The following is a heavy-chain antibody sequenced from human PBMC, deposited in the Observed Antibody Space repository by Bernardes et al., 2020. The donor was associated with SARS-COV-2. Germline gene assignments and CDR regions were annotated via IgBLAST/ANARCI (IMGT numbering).Heavy chain of an antibody. J-gene: IGHJ4*02. D-gene: IGHD3-10*01. Sequence: SLLLSFAASGFTFSSYSMNWVRQAPGKGLEWVSSISSSSSYIYYADSVKGRFTISRDNAKNSLYLQMNSLRAEDTAVYYCATPRRSDYYGSGGGYDYWGQGPLVTVSS. CDR2: ISSSSSYI. CDR3: ATPRRSDYYGSGGGYDY. V-gene: IGHV3-21*01. CDR1: GFTFSSYS.